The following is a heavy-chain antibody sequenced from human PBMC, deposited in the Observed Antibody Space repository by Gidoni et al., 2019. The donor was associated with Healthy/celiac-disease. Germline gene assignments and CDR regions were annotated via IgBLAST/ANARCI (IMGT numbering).Heavy chain of an antibody. CDR2: IYPGDSDT. V-gene: IGHV5-51*01. CDR1: GYSLTSYW. Sequence: EVQLVQSGAEVKKPGESLKISCKGSGYSLTSYWTGWVRQMPGKGLDRMGIIYPGDSDTRYSPSFQGQVTISADKSISTAYLQWSSLKASDTAMYYCARRYDFWINYFDYWGQGTLVTVSS. CDR3: ARRYDFWINYFDY. J-gene: IGHJ4*02. D-gene: IGHD3-3*01.